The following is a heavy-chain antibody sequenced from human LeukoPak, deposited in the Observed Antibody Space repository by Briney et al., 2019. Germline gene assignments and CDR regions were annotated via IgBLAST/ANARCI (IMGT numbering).Heavy chain of an antibody. CDR2: INRDGSST. Sequence: GSLRLSCAASGFTFSSYWMHWVRQAPGKELVWVPRINRDGSSTTYADSVKGRVTISRDNTKNTVYLQMNSLRAEDTAVYYCTRGRLWNIDYWGQGTLVTVSS. V-gene: IGHV3-74*01. CDR3: TRGRLWNIDY. D-gene: IGHD1/OR15-1a*01. CDR1: GFTFSSYW. J-gene: IGHJ4*02.